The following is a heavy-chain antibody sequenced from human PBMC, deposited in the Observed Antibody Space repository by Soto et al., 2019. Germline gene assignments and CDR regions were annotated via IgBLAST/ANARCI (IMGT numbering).Heavy chain of an antibody. D-gene: IGHD3-3*01. Sequence: QVQLVESGGGVVQPGRSLRLSCAASGFTFSSYAMHWVRQTPGKGLEWVAVISYDGSNKYYADSVKGRFTISRDNSKNTLYLQMNSLRAEDTAVYYCARGDDFWSGYSVGYGMDVWGQGTTVTVSS. CDR3: ARGDDFWSGYSVGYGMDV. V-gene: IGHV3-30-3*01. CDR1: GFTFSSYA. CDR2: ISYDGSNK. J-gene: IGHJ6*02.